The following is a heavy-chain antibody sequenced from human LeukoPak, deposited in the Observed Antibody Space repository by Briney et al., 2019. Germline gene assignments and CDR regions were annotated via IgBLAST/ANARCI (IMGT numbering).Heavy chain of an antibody. CDR1: GYTFTGYY. J-gene: IGHJ4*02. CDR3: ARDSLDYDSSGYYPN. V-gene: IGHV1-2*02. CDR2: INPNSGGT. Sequence: ASVKVSCKASGYTFTGYYMHWVRQAPGQGLEWMGWINPNSGGTNYAQKFQGRVTMTRDTSISTAYMELSRLRSDDTAVYYCARDSLDYDSSGYYPNWGQGTLVTVSP. D-gene: IGHD3-22*01.